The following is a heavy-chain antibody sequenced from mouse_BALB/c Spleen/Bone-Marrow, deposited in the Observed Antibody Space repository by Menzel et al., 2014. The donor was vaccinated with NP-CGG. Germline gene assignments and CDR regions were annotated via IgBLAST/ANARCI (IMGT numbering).Heavy chain of an antibody. Sequence: QVQLKHSGPQLVRPGASVKISCKASGYSFTSYWMHWVKQRPGQGLEWIGMIDPSDSETRLNQMFKDKATLTVDKSSSTAYMQLSSPTSEASAVYYGASYGSSPAWFAYWGQGTLATVSA. J-gene: IGHJ3*01. CDR1: GYSFTSYW. D-gene: IGHD1-1*01. CDR3: ASYGSSPAWFAY. V-gene: IGHV1S126*01. CDR2: IDPSDSET.